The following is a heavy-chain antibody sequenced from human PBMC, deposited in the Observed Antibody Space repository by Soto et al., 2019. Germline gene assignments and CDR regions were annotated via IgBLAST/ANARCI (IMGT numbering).Heavy chain of an antibody. Sequence: QVQLVESGGGVVQPGRSLRLSCAASGVTFSSYGMHWVRQAPGQGLEWVAVISYDGSYKYYADSMKGRVTISRDNSKNTLYVQMNSLRAEDTAVYYCAKEGSVVATTPDFDYWGQGTLVTVSS. V-gene: IGHV3-30*18. D-gene: IGHD5-12*01. CDR2: ISYDGSYK. CDR1: GVTFSSYG. J-gene: IGHJ4*02. CDR3: AKEGSVVATTPDFDY.